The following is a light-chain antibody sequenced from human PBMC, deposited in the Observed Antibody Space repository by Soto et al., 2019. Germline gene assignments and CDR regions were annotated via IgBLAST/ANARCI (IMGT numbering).Light chain of an antibody. J-gene: IGKJ1*01. Sequence: EIVMTQSPATLSVSPGERATLSCRARQSVSSNLAWYQQKPGQAPRLLIYDASTRATGIPVRFSGSGSGTAFTLTISSLQSEDFAVYYCQQYNNWPPWTFGQGTKVDIK. V-gene: IGKV3-15*01. CDR1: QSVSSN. CDR3: QQYNNWPPWT. CDR2: DAS.